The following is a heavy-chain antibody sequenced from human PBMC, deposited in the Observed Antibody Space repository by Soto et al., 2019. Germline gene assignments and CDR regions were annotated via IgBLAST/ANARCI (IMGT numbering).Heavy chain of an antibody. D-gene: IGHD2-15*01. CDR1: GLTFRDSS. V-gene: IGHV1-58*01. CDR2: IVVGSGNT. J-gene: IGHJ3*02. Sequence: ASVKVSCKASGLTFRDSSVQWVRQIRGRRLECIGWIVVGSGNTNYAQYFQGRVTIKRDMSADTVYMELSSLSSEDSAVFFCAADVLTYGNGGYFFDGFDTWGQGTKVTVSS. CDR3: AADVLTYGNGGYFFDGFDT.